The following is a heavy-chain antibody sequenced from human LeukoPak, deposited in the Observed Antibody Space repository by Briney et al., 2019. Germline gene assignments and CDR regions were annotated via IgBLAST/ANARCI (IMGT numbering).Heavy chain of an antibody. CDR2: ISGSGDIT. J-gene: IGHJ6*02. V-gene: IGHV3-23*01. CDR3: AKSVYVVGMVDV. D-gene: IGHD3-22*01. Sequence: GGSLRLSCAASGFTFSSYAMTWVRQAPGKGLEWVSAISGSGDITYYADSVKGRFTISRDNSKNTLYLQMNSLRAEDTAVYYCAKSVYVVGMVDVWGQGTTVTVSS. CDR1: GFTFSSYA.